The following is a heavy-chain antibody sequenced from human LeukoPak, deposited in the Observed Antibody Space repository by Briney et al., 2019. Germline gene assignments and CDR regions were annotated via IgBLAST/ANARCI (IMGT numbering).Heavy chain of an antibody. J-gene: IGHJ4*02. D-gene: IGHD1-26*01. CDR2: ISGSGGST. Sequence: GGSLRLSCAASGFTFSSYAMSWVRQAPGKGLEWVSAISGSGGSTYYADSVKGRLTISRDNSKNTLYLQMNSLRAEDTAVYYCAKDAVGGSYEYYFDYWGQGTLVTVSS. CDR3: AKDAVGGSYEYYFDY. V-gene: IGHV3-23*01. CDR1: GFTFSSYA.